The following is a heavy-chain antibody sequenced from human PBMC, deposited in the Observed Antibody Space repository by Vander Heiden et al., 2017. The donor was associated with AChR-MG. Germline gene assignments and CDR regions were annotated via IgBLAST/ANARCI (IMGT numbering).Heavy chain of an antibody. J-gene: IGHJ4*02. V-gene: IGHV1-2*02. CDR3: ARARAARPVTPTDY. D-gene: IGHD6-6*01. Sequence: QVQLVQSGAEVKKPGASVKVSCKASGYTFTGYYMHWVRQAPGQGLEWMGWINPNSGGTNYAQKVQGRVTMTRDTSISTAYMELSRMRSDDTAVYYCARARAARPVTPTDYWGQGTLVTVSS. CDR1: GYTFTGYY. CDR2: INPNSGGT.